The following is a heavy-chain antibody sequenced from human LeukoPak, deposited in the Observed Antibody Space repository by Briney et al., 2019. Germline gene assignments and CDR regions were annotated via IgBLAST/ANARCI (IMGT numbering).Heavy chain of an antibody. Sequence: GGSLRLSCAASGFTFSSYSMNWVRQAPGKGLEWVSSISSSSSYIYYADSVKGRFTISRDNAKNSLYLQMNSLRAEDTAVYYCARDEGPTIFGVAYFDYWGQGTLVTVSS. J-gene: IGHJ4*02. CDR2: ISSSSSYI. CDR1: GFTFSSYS. CDR3: ARDEGPTIFGVAYFDY. D-gene: IGHD3-3*01. V-gene: IGHV3-21*01.